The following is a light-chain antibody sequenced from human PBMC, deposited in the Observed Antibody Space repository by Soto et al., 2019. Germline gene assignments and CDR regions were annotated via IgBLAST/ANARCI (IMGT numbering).Light chain of an antibody. CDR3: QQYNSYWT. J-gene: IGKJ1*01. Sequence: DIQMTQSPSTLSASVGDRVTITCRASQSISSWLAWYQQKPGKAPKLLIYKASSLESGVPSRFSGSGSGTEFTLTISSVQPDEFASYYCQQYNSYWTFGQGTKVEIK. CDR2: KAS. V-gene: IGKV1-5*03. CDR1: QSISSW.